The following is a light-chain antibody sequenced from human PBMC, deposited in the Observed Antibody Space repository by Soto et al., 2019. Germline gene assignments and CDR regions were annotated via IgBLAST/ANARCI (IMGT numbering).Light chain of an antibody. CDR1: SRDIGAYNY. Sequence: QSALTQPASVSGSPGQSISISCSGTSRDIGAYNYVSWYLQHPGKAPKLMIYEVVNRPSGVSNRFSGSKSGNTASLTISGLQAEDEADYYCCSYAEGSIYVFGNGTKVTV. V-gene: IGLV2-14*01. CDR3: CSYAEGSIYV. CDR2: EVV. J-gene: IGLJ1*01.